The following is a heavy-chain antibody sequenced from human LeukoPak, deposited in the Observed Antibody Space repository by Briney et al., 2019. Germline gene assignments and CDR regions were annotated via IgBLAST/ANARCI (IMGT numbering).Heavy chain of an antibody. J-gene: IGHJ3*02. CDR2: ISSSGTAAI. CDR3: ARDRLYAFDI. CDR1: GFTFSSYS. Sequence: GGSLRLSCAASGFTFSSYSMSWVRQAPGKGLEWVSYISSSGTAAIYNADSVKGRFTISRDNAKNSLYLQMNSLRDDDTAVYYCARDRLYAFDIWGQGTMVTVSS. V-gene: IGHV3-48*02. D-gene: IGHD2/OR15-2a*01.